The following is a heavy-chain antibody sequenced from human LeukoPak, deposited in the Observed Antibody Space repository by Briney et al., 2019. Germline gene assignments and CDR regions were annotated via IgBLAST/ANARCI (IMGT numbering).Heavy chain of an antibody. Sequence: PGGSLRLSCAASRFTFSIYAMSWVRQPPGKGLEWVSAITGSGGSTWYADSVKGRFTISRDNSKNTLYLQMNSLRAEDTAVYYCANTRGDTLMNMIFDYWGQGALVTVSS. CDR1: RFTFSIYA. CDR3: ANTRGDTLMNMIFDY. V-gene: IGHV3-23*01. CDR2: ITGSGGST. J-gene: IGHJ4*02. D-gene: IGHD3-22*01.